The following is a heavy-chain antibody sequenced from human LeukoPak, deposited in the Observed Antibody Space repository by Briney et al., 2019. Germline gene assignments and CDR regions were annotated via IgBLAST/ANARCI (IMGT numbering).Heavy chain of an antibody. CDR1: GFTFSSYS. Sequence: GGSLRLSCAASGFTFSSYSMNWVRQAPGKGLEWVSYISSSSSTIYYADSVKGRFTISRDNAKNSLYLQMNRLRAEDTAVYYCARDRDGFGELLPYYYYYGMDVWGQGTTVTVSS. CDR3: ARDRDGFGELLPYYYYYGMDV. V-gene: IGHV3-48*01. CDR2: ISSSSSTI. J-gene: IGHJ6*02. D-gene: IGHD3-10*01.